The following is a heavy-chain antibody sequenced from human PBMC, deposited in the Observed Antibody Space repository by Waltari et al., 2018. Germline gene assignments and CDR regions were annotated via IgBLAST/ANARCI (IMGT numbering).Heavy chain of an antibody. CDR2: INTDTGHP. J-gene: IGHJ4*02. Sequence: QVHLVQSGSEVKKPGASVKVSCKASGYAFNTYAINWVRQAPGQGLQWMGWINTDTGHPTYAPGFTGRFVFSLDTSVTTTFLQISDLRAEDTAVYFCARDHTIYGDYSSDLWGQGALVTVSS. CDR1: GYAFNTYA. V-gene: IGHV7-4-1*02. CDR3: ARDHTIYGDYSSDL. D-gene: IGHD4-17*01.